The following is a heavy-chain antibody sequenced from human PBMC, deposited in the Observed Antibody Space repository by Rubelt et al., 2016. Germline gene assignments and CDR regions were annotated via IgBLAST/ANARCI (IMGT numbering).Heavy chain of an antibody. CDR1: GYTFTSYS. J-gene: IGHJ1*01. Sequence: QVQLVQSGAEVKKPGASVKVSCKASGYTFTSYSMHWVRQAPGQRLEWMGWINAGNGDTKYSQNFQGRVTITRDTAASTAYMERSSLTSEETAVYYCARGEGYFHYWGQGTLVTVSS. V-gene: IGHV1-3*01. CDR3: ARGEGYFHY. CDR2: INAGNGDT.